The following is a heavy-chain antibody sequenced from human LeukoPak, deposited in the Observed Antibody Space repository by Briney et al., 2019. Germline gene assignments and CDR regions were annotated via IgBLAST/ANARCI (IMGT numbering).Heavy chain of an antibody. CDR1: GFTFSTYS. J-gene: IGHJ2*01. CDR3: ARGRLTCSGGSCYSWYFDL. CDR2: ISSSGTSI. V-gene: IGHV3-48*02. Sequence: PGGSLRLSCAASGFTFSTYSMNWVRQAPGKGLEWVSIISSSGTSIYYADSVKGRLTISRDNAKNSLYLQMNSLRDEDTAVYYCARGRLTCSGGSCYSWYFDLWGRGTLVSVSS. D-gene: IGHD2-15*01.